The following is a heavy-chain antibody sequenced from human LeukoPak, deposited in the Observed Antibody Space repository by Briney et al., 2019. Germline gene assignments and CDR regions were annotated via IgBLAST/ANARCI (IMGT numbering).Heavy chain of an antibody. CDR1: GYTFTSYG. V-gene: IGHV1-18*01. CDR3: ARLDLVAKTQLWLPPLYYYYYMDV. Sequence: ASVKVSCKASGYTFTSYGISWVRQAPGQGLEWMGWISPYNGNTNYAQKFQGRVTMTTDTSTSTAYMELRSLRSDDTAVYYCARLDLVAKTQLWLPPLYYYYYMDVWGKGTTVTVSS. CDR2: ISPYNGNT. D-gene: IGHD5-18*01. J-gene: IGHJ6*03.